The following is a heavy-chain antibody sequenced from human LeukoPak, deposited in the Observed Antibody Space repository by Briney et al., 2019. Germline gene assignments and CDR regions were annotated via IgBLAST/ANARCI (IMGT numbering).Heavy chain of an antibody. V-gene: IGHV4-34*01. CDR2: INHSGST. J-gene: IGHJ5*02. Sequence: PSETLSLTCAVYGGSFSGYYWSWIRQPPGKGLEWIGEINHSGSTNYNPSLKSRVTISVDTSKNQFSLKLSSVTAADTAVYYCARLNSYGPQNWFDPWGQGTLVTVSS. CDR3: ARLNSYGPQNWFDP. CDR1: GGSFSGYY. D-gene: IGHD5-18*01.